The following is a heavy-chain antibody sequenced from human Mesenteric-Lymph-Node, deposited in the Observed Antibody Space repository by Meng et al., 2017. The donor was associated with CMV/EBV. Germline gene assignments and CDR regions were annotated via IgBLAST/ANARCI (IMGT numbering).Heavy chain of an antibody. J-gene: IGHJ4*02. Sequence: SETLSLTCTVSGGSISSSSYYWGWIRQPPGKGLEWIGYISYSGSTNYNPSLKSRVTISVDTSKNQLSLKLSSVTAADTAVYYCARDSRYCSGSSCYPNYIDYWGQGTLVTVSS. CDR2: ISYSGST. D-gene: IGHD2-2*01. CDR1: GGSISSSSYY. CDR3: ARDSRYCSGSSCYPNYIDY. V-gene: IGHV4-61*01.